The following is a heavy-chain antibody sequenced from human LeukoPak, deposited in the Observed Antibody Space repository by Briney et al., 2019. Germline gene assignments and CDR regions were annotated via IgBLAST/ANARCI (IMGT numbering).Heavy chain of an antibody. CDR2: TYFRSKWYN. Sequence: SQTLSLTCGISGDTVSSNSAAWNWIRQSPSRGLEWLGRTYFRSKWYNDYAESLKGRISINPDTSKNQFSLHLNSVNPEDTAVYYCANFYLDTWSQGSLVTVSS. CDR3: ANFYLDT. D-gene: IGHD2/OR15-2a*01. CDR1: GDTVSSNSAA. J-gene: IGHJ5*02. V-gene: IGHV6-1*01.